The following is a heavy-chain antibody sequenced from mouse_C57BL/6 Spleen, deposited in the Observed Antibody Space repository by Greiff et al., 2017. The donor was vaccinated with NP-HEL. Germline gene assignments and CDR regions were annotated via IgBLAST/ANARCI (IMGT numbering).Heavy chain of an antibody. CDR1: GYTFTSYW. V-gene: IGHV1-59*01. CDR3: AYWDY. CDR2: IDPSDSYT. J-gene: IGHJ2*01. Sequence: QVQLKQPGAELVRPGTSVKLSCKASGYTFTSYWMHWVKQRPGQGLEWIGVIDPSDSYTNYNQKFKGKATLTVDTSSSTAYMQLSSLTSEDSAVYYCAYWDYWGQGTTLTVSS.